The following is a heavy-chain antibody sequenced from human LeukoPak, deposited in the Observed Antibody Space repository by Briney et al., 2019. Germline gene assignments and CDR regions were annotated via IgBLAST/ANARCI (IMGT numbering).Heavy chain of an antibody. V-gene: IGHV3-13*01. J-gene: IGHJ4*02. D-gene: IGHD2-21*02. CDR2: ISAAGDT. CDR3: VALGDRIY. Sequence: GGSLRLSCAASGFTFSSYDMHWVRQATGKGLEWVSAISAAGDTYYLDYAKGRFTISRENAKNSLYLQMNSLRAGDTAVYYCVALGDRIYWGQGTLVTVSS. CDR1: GFTFSSYD.